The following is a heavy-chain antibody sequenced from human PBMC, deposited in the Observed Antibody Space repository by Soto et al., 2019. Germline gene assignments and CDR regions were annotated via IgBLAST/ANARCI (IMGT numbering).Heavy chain of an antibody. CDR1: GFTFSSYA. D-gene: IGHD2-15*01. V-gene: IGHV3-30-3*01. CDR3: ARRVVVAATDY. Sequence: QVQLVESGGGVVQPGRSLRLSCAASGFTFSSYAMHWVRQAPGKGLEWVAVISYDGSKKYYADSVKGRFTISRDNSKNTLYLQMNSLRAEDTAVYYCARRVVVAATDYWGQGTLVTVSS. CDR2: ISYDGSKK. J-gene: IGHJ4*02.